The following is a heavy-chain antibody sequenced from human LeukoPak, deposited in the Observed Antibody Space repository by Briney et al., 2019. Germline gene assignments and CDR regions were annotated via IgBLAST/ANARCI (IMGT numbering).Heavy chain of an antibody. V-gene: IGHV4-59*01. J-gene: IGHJ4*02. CDR1: GGSISSYY. Sequence: SETLSLTCTVSGGSISSYYWSWIRQPPGKGLEWIGYIYYSGSTNYNPSLKSRVTISVDTSKNQFSLKLSSVTAADTAVYYCARVEYYYDSSGYYYYFDYWGQGTLVTVSS. D-gene: IGHD3-22*01. CDR2: IYYSGST. CDR3: ARVEYYYDSSGYYYYFDY.